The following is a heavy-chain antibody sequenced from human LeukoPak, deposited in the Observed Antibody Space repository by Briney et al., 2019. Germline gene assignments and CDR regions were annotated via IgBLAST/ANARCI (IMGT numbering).Heavy chain of an antibody. J-gene: IGHJ4*02. D-gene: IGHD6-19*01. CDR2: IKTDGTST. CDR3: ARGPYTSGVYRLDY. CDR1: GFTFSSYW. V-gene: IGHV3-74*01. Sequence: GGSLRLSCAATGFTFSSYWMHWVRQAPGEGLVWVSRIKTDGTSTNYADSVKGRFTVSRDNAKNTLYLQMNSLRAEDTAVYYCARGPYTSGVYRLDYWGQGTLVTVSS.